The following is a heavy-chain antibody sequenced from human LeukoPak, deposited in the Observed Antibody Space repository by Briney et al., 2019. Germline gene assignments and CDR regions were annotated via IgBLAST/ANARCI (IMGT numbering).Heavy chain of an antibody. D-gene: IGHD4-23*01. V-gene: IGHV1-69*13. CDR3: ARGLRWSHDAFDI. J-gene: IGHJ3*02. Sequence: SVKVSCKASGYTFTSYGISWVRQAPGQGLEWMGGIIPIFGTANYAQKFQGRVTITADESTSTAYMELSSLRSEDTAVYYCARGLRWSHDAFDIWGQGTMVTVSS. CDR1: GYTFTSYG. CDR2: IIPIFGTA.